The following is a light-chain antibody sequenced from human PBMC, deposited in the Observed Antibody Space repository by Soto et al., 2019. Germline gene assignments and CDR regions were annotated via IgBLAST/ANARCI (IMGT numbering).Light chain of an antibody. CDR1: TNDVGLYNY. V-gene: IGLV2-14*01. J-gene: IGLJ1*01. CDR3: SSYTITTSYV. CDR2: DVT. Sequence: QSVLTQPASVCGSPGQSITISCTGTTNDVGLYNYVSWYQRHPGKAPKLMIYDVTNRPSGVSYRFSGSKSGNTASLTISGLQVEDEAEYYCSSYTITTSYVFGTGTKATVL.